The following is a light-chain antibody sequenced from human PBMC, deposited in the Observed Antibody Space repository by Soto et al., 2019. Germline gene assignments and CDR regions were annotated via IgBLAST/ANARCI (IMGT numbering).Light chain of an antibody. CDR1: QTISSW. Sequence: DIQMTQSPSTLSGSVGDRVSITCRASQTISSWLAWYQQKTGKAPKILIYKASTLNSGVPSRFRGSGSGTEFTLTISRLQPDDFSTYYCQHYNSYSEAFGQGTKVDIK. CDR2: KAS. J-gene: IGKJ1*01. V-gene: IGKV1-5*03. CDR3: QHYNSYSEA.